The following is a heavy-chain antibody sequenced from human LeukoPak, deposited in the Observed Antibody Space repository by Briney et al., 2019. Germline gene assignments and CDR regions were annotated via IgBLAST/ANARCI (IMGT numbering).Heavy chain of an antibody. V-gene: IGHV4-38-2*02. Sequence: SETLSLTCTVSGYSISSGYYWGWIRQPPGKGLEWIGSIYHSGSTYYNPSLKSRVTISVDTSKNQFSLKLTSVLAADTADYFCARLSDYDVDTSHYMDVWGKGTTVTVSS. CDR2: IYHSGST. J-gene: IGHJ6*03. CDR3: ARLSDYDVDTSHYMDV. CDR1: GYSISSGYY. D-gene: IGHD3-22*01.